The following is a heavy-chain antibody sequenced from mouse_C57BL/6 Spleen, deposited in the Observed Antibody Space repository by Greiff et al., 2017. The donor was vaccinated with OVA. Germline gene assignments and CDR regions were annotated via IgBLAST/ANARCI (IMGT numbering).Heavy chain of an antibody. V-gene: IGHV1-26*01. CDR2: INPNNGGT. CDR3: ARGYYGTGYFDV. CDR1: GYTFTDYY. J-gene: IGHJ1*03. Sequence: EVQLQQSGPELVKPGASVKISCKASGYTFTDYYMNWVKQSHGKSLEWIGDINPNNGGTSYNQKFKGKATLTVDKSSSTAYMELRSLTSEDSADYYCARGYYGTGYFDVWGTGTTVTVSS. D-gene: IGHD1-1*01.